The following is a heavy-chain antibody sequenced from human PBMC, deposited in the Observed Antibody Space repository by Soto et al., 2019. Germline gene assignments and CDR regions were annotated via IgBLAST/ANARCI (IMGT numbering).Heavy chain of an antibody. D-gene: IGHD3-10*01. Sequence: SETLSLTCTVSGGSISSYYWSWIRQPAGKGLEWIGRIYTSGSTNYNPSLKSRVTMSVDTSKNQFSLKLSSVTAADTAVYYCARGGVLLWFGEQTHYGMDVWGQGTTVTVSS. CDR1: GGSISSYY. V-gene: IGHV4-4*07. J-gene: IGHJ6*02. CDR3: ARGGVLLWFGEQTHYGMDV. CDR2: IYTSGST.